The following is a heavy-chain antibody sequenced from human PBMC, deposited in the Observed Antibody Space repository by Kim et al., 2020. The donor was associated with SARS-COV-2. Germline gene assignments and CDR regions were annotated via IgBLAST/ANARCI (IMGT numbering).Heavy chain of an antibody. CDR1: GFTFSDYY. CDR2: ISSSSSYT. D-gene: IGHD6-19*01. Sequence: GGSLRLSCAASGFTFSDYYMSWIRQAPGKGLEWVSYISSSSSYTNYADSVKGRFTISRDNAKNSLYLQMNSLRAEDTAVYYCARALTYSSGWYKGDYYYYGMDVWDQGTTVPLSS. CDR3: ARALTYSSGWYKGDYYYYGMDV. V-gene: IGHV3-11*05. J-gene: IGHJ6*02.